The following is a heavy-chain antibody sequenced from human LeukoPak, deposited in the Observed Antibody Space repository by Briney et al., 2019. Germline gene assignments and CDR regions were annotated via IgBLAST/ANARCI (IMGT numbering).Heavy chain of an antibody. J-gene: IGHJ4*02. CDR2: TSAYNGNT. V-gene: IGHV1-18*01. Sequence: ASVKVSCKASGYTFTSYGISWVRQAPGQGLEWMGWTSAYNGNTNYAQKLQGRVTMTTDTSTSTAYMELRSLRSDDTAVYYCARPSFLEWLLSFDYWGQGTLVTVSS. CDR1: GYTFTSYG. CDR3: ARPSFLEWLLSFDY. D-gene: IGHD3-3*02.